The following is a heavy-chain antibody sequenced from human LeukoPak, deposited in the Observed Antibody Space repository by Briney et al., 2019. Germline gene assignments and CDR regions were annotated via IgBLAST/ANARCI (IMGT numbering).Heavy chain of an antibody. Sequence: GESLKISCKGSGYSFTSYWIGWVRQMPGKGLDWMGIIYPGDSDTRYSPSFQGQVTISADKSISTAYLQWSSLKASDTAMYYCARQSGYCSGGSCYNWFDPWGQGTLVTVSS. J-gene: IGHJ5*02. CDR2: IYPGDSDT. CDR1: GYSFTSYW. CDR3: ARQSGYCSGGSCYNWFDP. D-gene: IGHD2-15*01. V-gene: IGHV5-51*01.